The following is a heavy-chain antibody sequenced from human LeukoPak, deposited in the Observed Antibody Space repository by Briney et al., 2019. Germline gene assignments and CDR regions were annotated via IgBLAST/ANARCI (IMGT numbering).Heavy chain of an antibody. Sequence: SETLSLTCAVYGGSFSDYSWSWIRQPPGKGLEWVGEINHSGGTNYNPSLKSRVTISVDTSKNRFSLNLRSVTAADTAVYYCARVGRYCSRTSCYGRIYYYMDVWGKGTTVTVSS. CDR1: GGSFSDYS. V-gene: IGHV4-34*01. CDR3: ARVGRYCSRTSCYGRIYYYMDV. J-gene: IGHJ6*03. CDR2: INHSGGT. D-gene: IGHD2-2*01.